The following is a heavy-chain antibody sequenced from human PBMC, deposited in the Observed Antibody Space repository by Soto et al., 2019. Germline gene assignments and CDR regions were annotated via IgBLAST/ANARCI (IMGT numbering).Heavy chain of an antibody. CDR3: ARECVDTVTSITIPFDY. D-gene: IGHD5-12*01. CDR2: ISSSASYM. CDR1: GFTFSRCD. V-gene: IGHV3-21*01. J-gene: IGHJ4*02. Sequence: GGSLRLSCATSGFTFSRCDMNWVRQAPGKGLEWVSFISSSASYMYYADSVKGRFTISRDNSKKSLYPQMNSLRADDTAVYYCARECVDTVTSITIPFDYWGQGALVTVSS.